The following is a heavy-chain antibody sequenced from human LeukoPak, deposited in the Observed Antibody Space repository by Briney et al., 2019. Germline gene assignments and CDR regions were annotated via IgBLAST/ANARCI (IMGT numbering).Heavy chain of an antibody. CDR2: INPNSGGT. V-gene: IGHV1-2*02. D-gene: IGHD3-9*01. CDR1: GYTFTCYY. CDR3: ARAGILTGYYSDASDDY. Sequence: ASVKVSCKASGYTFTCYYMHWVRQAPGQGLEWMGWINPNSGGTNYAQKFQGRVTMTRDTSISTAYMELSRLRSDDTAVYYCARAGILTGYYSDASDDYWGQGTLVTVSS. J-gene: IGHJ4*02.